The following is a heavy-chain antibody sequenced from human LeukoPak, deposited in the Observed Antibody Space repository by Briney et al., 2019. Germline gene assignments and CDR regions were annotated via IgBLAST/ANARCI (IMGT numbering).Heavy chain of an antibody. CDR1: GYTFTGYY. CDR3: ARDSELPANFDY. Sequence: ASVKVFCKASGYTFTGYYMHWVRQAPGQGLEWMGWINPNSGGTNYAQKFQGRVTMTRDTSISTAYMELSRLRSDDTAVYYCARDSELPANFDYWGQGTLVTVSS. D-gene: IGHD2-15*01. J-gene: IGHJ4*02. CDR2: INPNSGGT. V-gene: IGHV1-2*02.